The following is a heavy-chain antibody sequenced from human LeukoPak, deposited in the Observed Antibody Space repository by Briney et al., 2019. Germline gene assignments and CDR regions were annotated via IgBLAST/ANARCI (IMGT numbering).Heavy chain of an antibody. CDR1: GYTLTELS. J-gene: IGHJ5*02. Sequence: ASVKVSCKVSGYTLTELSMHWVRQAPGKGLEWMGGFDPEDGETIYAQKFQGRVTMTRNTSISTAYMELSSLRSEDTAVYYCARDLRLLWFGELSERQSNRFDPWGQGTLVTVSS. D-gene: IGHD3-10*01. V-gene: IGHV1-24*01. CDR2: FDPEDGET. CDR3: ARDLRLLWFGELSERQSNRFDP.